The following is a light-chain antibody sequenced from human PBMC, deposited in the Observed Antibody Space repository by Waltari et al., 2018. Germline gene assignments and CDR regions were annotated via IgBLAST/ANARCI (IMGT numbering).Light chain of an antibody. Sequence: EIVLTQSPATLSLSPGGRATLSCRASQSVSRYFAWYQQKPGQTPRLLIHDASDRAAGVPARFSGSGSGTDFTLTISGVEPEDFAVYYCQHRSTWPWSFGQGTKVEIK. V-gene: IGKV3-11*01. J-gene: IGKJ1*01. CDR2: DAS. CDR3: QHRSTWPWS. CDR1: QSVSRY.